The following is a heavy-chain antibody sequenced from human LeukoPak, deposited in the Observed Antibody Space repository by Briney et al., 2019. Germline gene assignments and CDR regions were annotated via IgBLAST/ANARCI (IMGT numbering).Heavy chain of an antibody. D-gene: IGHD2-2*02. CDR1: GFTFSSYS. CDR2: ISSSSSYI. V-gene: IGHV3-21*01. Sequence: GGSLRLSCAASGFTFSSYSMNWVRQAPGKGLEWVSSISSSSSYIYYADSVKGRFTISRDNAKNSLYLQMNSPRAEDTAVYYCARVSCSSTSCYTEPDAFDIWGQGTMVTVSS. J-gene: IGHJ3*02. CDR3: ARVSCSSTSCYTEPDAFDI.